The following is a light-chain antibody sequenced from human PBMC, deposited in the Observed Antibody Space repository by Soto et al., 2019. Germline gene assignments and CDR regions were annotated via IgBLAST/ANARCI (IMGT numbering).Light chain of an antibody. Sequence: EIVLTQSPGTLSLSPGERATVSCRTSQSVHSGSLVWYQQKPGQAPRLVIYGASNRATGIPDRFSGSGSGTDFTLTISRLEPEDSAVYYCQQYISSPLTFGGGTKVDIK. V-gene: IGKV3-20*01. CDR3: QQYISSPLT. J-gene: IGKJ4*01. CDR2: GAS. CDR1: QSVHSGS.